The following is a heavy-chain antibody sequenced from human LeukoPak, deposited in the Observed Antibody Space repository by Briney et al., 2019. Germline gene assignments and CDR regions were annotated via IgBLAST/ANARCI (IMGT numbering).Heavy chain of an antibody. CDR1: GGTFNSYA. J-gene: IGHJ4*02. Sequence: SVKVSCKASGGTFNSYAISWVRQAPGQGLEWMGGIIPIFGTANYAQKFQGRVTITADESTSTAYMELSSLRSEDTAVYYCARERWLQLRSFDYWGQGTLVTVSS. V-gene: IGHV1-69*13. CDR3: ARERWLQLRSFDY. D-gene: IGHD5-24*01. CDR2: IIPIFGTA.